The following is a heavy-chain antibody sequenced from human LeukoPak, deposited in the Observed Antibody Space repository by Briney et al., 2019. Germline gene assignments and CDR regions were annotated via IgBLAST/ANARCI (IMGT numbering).Heavy chain of an antibody. D-gene: IGHD3-16*01. V-gene: IGHV3-23*01. J-gene: IGHJ5*02. CDR3: AKDRSTALTPRGKWLDP. CDR1: GFTFRIYA. CDR2: ISGNGDDT. Sequence: GGSLRLSCVASGFTFRIYAMSWVRQAPGKGLEWVSSISGNGDDTYYTDSVKGRFTISRDNSQNTLYLQMSSLRAEDTAIYYCAKDRSTALTPRGKWLDPWGQGTLVTGSP.